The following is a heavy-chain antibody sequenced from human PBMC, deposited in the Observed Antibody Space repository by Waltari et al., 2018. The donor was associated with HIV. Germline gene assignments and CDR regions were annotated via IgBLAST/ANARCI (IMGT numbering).Heavy chain of an antibody. D-gene: IGHD6-13*01. CDR3: ARDRRIAAAGTDAFDI. Sequence: QVQLVQSGAEVKKPGSSVKVSCKASGGTFSSYAISWVRQAPGQGIEWMGGISPIFGTANYAQKFQGRVTITADESTSTAYMELSSLRSEDTAVYYCARDRRIAAAGTDAFDIWGQGTMVTVSS. CDR2: ISPIFGTA. J-gene: IGHJ3*02. V-gene: IGHV1-69*01. CDR1: GGTFSSYA.